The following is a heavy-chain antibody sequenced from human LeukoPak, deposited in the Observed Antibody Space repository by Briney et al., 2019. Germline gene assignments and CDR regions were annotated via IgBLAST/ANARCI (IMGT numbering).Heavy chain of an antibody. V-gene: IGHV4-39*07. CDR3: ARQTGSGLFILP. J-gene: IGHJ4*02. CDR1: GGSISSSSYY. D-gene: IGHD3/OR15-3a*01. CDR2: IYYSGST. Sequence: SSETLSLTCTVSGGSISSSSYYWGWIRQPPGKGLEWIGSIYYSGSTYYNPSLKSRVTISVDTSKNQFSLKLSSVTAADTAVYYCARQTGSGLFILPGGQGTLVTVSS.